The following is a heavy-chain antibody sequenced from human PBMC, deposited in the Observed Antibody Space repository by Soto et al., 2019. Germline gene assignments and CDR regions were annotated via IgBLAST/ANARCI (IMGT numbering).Heavy chain of an antibody. CDR1: GGSISSGGYY. D-gene: IGHD4-17*01. CDR3: ARGLVSTVTTHWYFDL. J-gene: IGHJ2*01. CDR2: IYYSGST. V-gene: IGHV4-31*03. Sequence: QVQLQESGPGLVKPSQTLSLTCTVSGGSISSGGYYWSWIRQHPGKGLEWIGYIYYSGSTYYNPSLKSRVTISVDTSKNQFSLKLSSVTAADTAVYYCARGLVSTVTTHWYFDLWGRGTLVTVSS.